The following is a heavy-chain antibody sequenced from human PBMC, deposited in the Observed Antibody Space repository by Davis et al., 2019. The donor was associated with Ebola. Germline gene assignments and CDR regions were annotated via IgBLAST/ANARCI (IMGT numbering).Heavy chain of an antibody. CDR2: IKQDGSDK. V-gene: IGHV3-7*01. J-gene: IGHJ4*02. D-gene: IGHD4-11*01. CDR3: ARFSRWPTESY. Sequence: LSLTCSASGFTFCSHWMSWVRQAPGKGLEWVANIKQDGSDKNYVDSVKGRFTISRDNAKNSLYLQMNSLRAEDTAVYYYARFSRWPTESYWGQGTLVTVSS. CDR1: GFTFCSHW.